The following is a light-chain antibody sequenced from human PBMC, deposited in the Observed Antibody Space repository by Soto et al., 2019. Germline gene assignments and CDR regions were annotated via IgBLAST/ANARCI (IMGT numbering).Light chain of an antibody. CDR3: VLYMGSGVWV. CDR1: SGSVSTNYY. V-gene: IGLV8-61*01. J-gene: IGLJ3*02. Sequence: QAVVTQEPSFSVSPGGTVTLTCGLSSGSVSTNYYPTWYQQTPGQAPRTLIYSTSTRSSGVPDRFSGSILGNKAALTITGAQGDDESHYYCVLYMGSGVWVFGGGTKLTVL. CDR2: STS.